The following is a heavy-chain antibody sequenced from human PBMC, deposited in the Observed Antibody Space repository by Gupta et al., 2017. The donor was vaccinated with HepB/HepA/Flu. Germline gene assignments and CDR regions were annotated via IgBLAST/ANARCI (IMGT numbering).Heavy chain of an antibody. CDR3: ARERYDFWSGYYPRADYFDY. CDR1: GGSFSGYY. CDR2: INHSGST. D-gene: IGHD3-3*01. Sequence: QVQLQQWGAGLLKPSETLPLTCAVYGGSFSGYYWRWLRQPPGKGLEWIGEINHSGSTNYNPSLKSRVTISVDTSKNQFSLKLSSGTAADTAVYYCARERYDFWSGYYPRADYFDYWGQGTLVTVSS. J-gene: IGHJ4*02. V-gene: IGHV4-34*01.